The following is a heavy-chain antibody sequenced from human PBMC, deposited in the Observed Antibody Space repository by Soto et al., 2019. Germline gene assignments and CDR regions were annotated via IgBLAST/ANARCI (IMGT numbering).Heavy chain of an antibody. CDR3: AREPRGTNYYYGMDV. D-gene: IGHD1-1*01. Sequence: GASVKVSCKASGYTFTSYGVSWVRQAPGQGLEWMGWISAFNGQTNYIQKVQGRVTLTTEASTSTAYMELRSLRSDDTAVYYCAREPRGTNYYYGMDVWGQGTTVTVSS. V-gene: IGHV1-18*01. CDR1: GYTFTSYG. CDR2: ISAFNGQT. J-gene: IGHJ6*02.